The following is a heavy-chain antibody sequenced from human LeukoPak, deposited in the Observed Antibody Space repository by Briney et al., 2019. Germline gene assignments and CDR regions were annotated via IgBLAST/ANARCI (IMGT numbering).Heavy chain of an antibody. Sequence: PGGSLRLSCAASGFTFSSHWMTWVRQAPGKGLEWVANIKEDGSEKYYVDSVKGRFTISRDNSKNTLYLQMNSLRAEDTAVYYCARDLDGSGSYYRGPDAFDIWGQGTMVTVSS. CDR1: GFTFSSHW. CDR2: IKEDGSEK. V-gene: IGHV3-7*01. J-gene: IGHJ3*02. D-gene: IGHD3-10*01. CDR3: ARDLDGSGSYYRGPDAFDI.